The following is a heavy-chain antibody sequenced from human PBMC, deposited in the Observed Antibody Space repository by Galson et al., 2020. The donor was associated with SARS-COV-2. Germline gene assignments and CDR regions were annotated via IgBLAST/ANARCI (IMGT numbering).Heavy chain of an antibody. CDR1: GYTFTGYY. CDR2: INPNSGGT. Sequence: ASVKVSCKASGYTFTGYYMHWVRQAPGQGLEWMGWINPNSGGTNYAQKFQGRVTMTRDTSISTAYMELSRLRSDDTAVYYCAREGWGYSNYWVQNWVSNWFDPWGQGTLVTVSS. D-gene: IGHD4-4*01. V-gene: IGHV1-2*02. J-gene: IGHJ5*02. CDR3: AREGWGYSNYWVQNWVSNWFDP.